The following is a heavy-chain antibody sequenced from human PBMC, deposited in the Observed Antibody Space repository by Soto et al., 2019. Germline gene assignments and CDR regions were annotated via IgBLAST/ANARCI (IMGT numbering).Heavy chain of an antibody. D-gene: IGHD6-13*01. CDR2: ISSSSSYI. CDR3: ARDGPESSSWP. V-gene: IGHV3-21*01. Sequence: GGSLIVSCAAAGFTFSSYSMNWVRQAPGKGLEWVSSISSSSSYIYYADSVKGRFTISRDNAKNSLYLQMNSLRAEDTAVYYCARDGPESSSWPWGQGTLVTVSS. J-gene: IGHJ5*02. CDR1: GFTFSSYS.